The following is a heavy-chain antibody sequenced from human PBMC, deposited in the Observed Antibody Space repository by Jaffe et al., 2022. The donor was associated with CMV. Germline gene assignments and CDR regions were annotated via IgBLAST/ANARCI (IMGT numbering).Heavy chain of an antibody. V-gene: IGHV4-59*01. CDR3: ARDTRAGYCSGGTCYPAGFDI. J-gene: IGHJ3*02. Sequence: QVQLQESGPGLVKPSETLSLTCIVSRGSISSYYWSWFRQPPGKGLEWIGYMYYSGDTNYNPSLKSRVTISVDTSKTQFSLKLSSVTTADTAVYYCARDTRAGYCSGGTCYPAGFDIWGQGTMVTVSS. CDR2: MYYSGDT. CDR1: RGSISSYY. D-gene: IGHD2-15*01.